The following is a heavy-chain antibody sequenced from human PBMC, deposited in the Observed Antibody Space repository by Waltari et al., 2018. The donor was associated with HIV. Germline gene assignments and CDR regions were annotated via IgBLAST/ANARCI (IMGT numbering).Heavy chain of an antibody. CDR3: ARVGCSSASCYNGWFDP. CDR1: GYTFTSYG. V-gene: IGHV1-18*01. CDR2: ISAYNGIT. Sequence: QVQLVQSGAEVKKPGASVKVSCKASGYTFTSYGISWVRQAPGQGLEWMGWISAYNGITNYAQKLQGGVTMTTNTSTSAAYMERRSLRSDDAAVYYWARVGCSSASCYNGWFDPWGQGTLVTVSS. J-gene: IGHJ5*02. D-gene: IGHD2-2*02.